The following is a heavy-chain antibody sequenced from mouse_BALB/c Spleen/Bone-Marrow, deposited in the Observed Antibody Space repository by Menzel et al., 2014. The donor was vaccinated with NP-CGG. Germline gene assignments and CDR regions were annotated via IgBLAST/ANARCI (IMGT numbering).Heavy chain of an antibody. Sequence: EVQLQQSGPELVKPGTSVKMSCKASGYTFTDYYMMWVRQSHGKSLEWIGHINPNTDGTFYNQKFKGKATLTVDKSSSTACMQLNSLTSEDSAVYYCARSRYFGNWGQGTTLTVSS. J-gene: IGHJ2*01. V-gene: IGHV1-26*01. D-gene: IGHD3-3*01. CDR1: GYTFTDYY. CDR2: INPNTDGT. CDR3: ARSRYFGN.